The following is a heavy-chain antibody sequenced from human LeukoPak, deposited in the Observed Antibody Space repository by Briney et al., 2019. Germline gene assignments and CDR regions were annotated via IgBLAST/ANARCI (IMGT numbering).Heavy chain of an antibody. J-gene: IGHJ5*02. CDR2: IYYSGST. D-gene: IGHD6-19*01. CDR1: GGSISSYY. V-gene: IGHV4-59*01. CDR3: ASSVASGWYNWFDP. Sequence: PSETLSHTCTVSGGSISSYYWSWIRQPPGKGLEWIGCIYYSGSTNYNPSLKSRVTISVDTSKNQFSLKLSSVTAADTAVYYCASSVASGWYNWFDPWGQGTLVTVSS.